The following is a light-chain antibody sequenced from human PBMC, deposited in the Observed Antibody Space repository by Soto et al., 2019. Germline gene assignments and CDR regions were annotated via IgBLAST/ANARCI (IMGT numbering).Light chain of an antibody. CDR2: QTS. CDR1: QYINTR. Sequence: EIVLTQSPATLSSFPGDRVTLSCRASQYINTRLAWYQHRPGQAPRLLIYQTSLRAAGIPARFSGSGSGTEFTLTISSLQSEDFAVYYCQQYNNWPWTFGQGTKVGIK. V-gene: IGKV3-15*01. CDR3: QQYNNWPWT. J-gene: IGKJ1*01.